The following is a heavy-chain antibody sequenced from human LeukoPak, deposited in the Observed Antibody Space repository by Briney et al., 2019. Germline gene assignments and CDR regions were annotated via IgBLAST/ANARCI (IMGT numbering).Heavy chain of an antibody. J-gene: IGHJ4*02. CDR3: AREGYYYDSSGYYFDY. CDR2: IKQDGSEK. V-gene: IGHV3-7*01. Sequence: GGSLRLSCAASGFTFSDYYMSWIRQAPGKGLEWVANIKQDGSEKYYVDSVKGRFTISRDNAKNSLYLQMNSLRAEDTAVYYCAREGYYYDSSGYYFDYWGQGTLVTVSS. D-gene: IGHD3-22*01. CDR1: GFTFSDYY.